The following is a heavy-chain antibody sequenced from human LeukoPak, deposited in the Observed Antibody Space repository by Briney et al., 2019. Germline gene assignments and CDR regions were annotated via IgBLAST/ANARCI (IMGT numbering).Heavy chain of an antibody. CDR2: FYYSGST. CDR1: GGSISSSPYY. CDR3: ARDDYGGNSGLDY. V-gene: IGHV4-39*07. Sequence: SETLSLTCTVSGGSISSSPYYWAWIRQPPGKGLEWIGSFYYSGSTYYNPSLKSRVAISVDTSKNQFSLKLSSVTAADTAVYYCARDDYGGNSGLDYWGQGTLVTVSS. D-gene: IGHD4-23*01. J-gene: IGHJ4*02.